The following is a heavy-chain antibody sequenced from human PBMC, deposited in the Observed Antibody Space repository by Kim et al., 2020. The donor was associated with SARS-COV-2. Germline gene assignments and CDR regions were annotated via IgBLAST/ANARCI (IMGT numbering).Heavy chain of an antibody. CDR1: GGSFSGYY. Sequence: SETLSLTCAVYGGSFSGYYWSWIRQPPGKGLEWIGEINHSGSTNYNPSLKSRVTISVDTSKNQFSLKLSSVTAADTAVYYCARVTLWFREWRFDPWGQGTLVTVSS. J-gene: IGHJ5*02. D-gene: IGHD3-10*01. CDR3: ARVTLWFREWRFDP. CDR2: INHSGST. V-gene: IGHV4-34*01.